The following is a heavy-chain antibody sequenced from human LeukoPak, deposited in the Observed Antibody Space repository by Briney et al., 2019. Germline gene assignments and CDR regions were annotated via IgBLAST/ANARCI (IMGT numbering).Heavy chain of an antibody. V-gene: IGHV5-51*01. CDR3: ARRYSSSDEGFDY. CDR1: GYSFTSYW. D-gene: IGHD6-6*01. CDR2: IYPGDSDT. J-gene: IGHJ4*02. Sequence: GEPLKISCKGSGYSFTSYWIGWVRQMPGKGLEWMGIIYPGDSDTRYSPSFQGQVTISADKSISTAYLQWSSLKASDTAMYYCARRYSSSDEGFDYWGQGTLVTVSS.